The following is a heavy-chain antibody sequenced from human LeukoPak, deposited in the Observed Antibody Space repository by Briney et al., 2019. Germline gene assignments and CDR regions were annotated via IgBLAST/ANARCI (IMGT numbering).Heavy chain of an antibody. CDR1: GFTFSSYG. V-gene: IGHV3-33*01. Sequence: SLRLSCAASGFTFSSYGMHWVRQAPGKGLEWVAVIWYDGSNKYYADSVKGRFTISRDNSKNTLYLQMDSLRDDDTAVYYCARDLYDYYLDYWGQGTLVTVSS. J-gene: IGHJ4*02. CDR2: IWYDGSNK. D-gene: IGHD3-3*01. CDR3: ARDLYDYYLDY.